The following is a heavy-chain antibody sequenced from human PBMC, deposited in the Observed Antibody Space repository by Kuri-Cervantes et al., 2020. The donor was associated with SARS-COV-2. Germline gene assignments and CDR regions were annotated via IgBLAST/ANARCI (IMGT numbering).Heavy chain of an antibody. V-gene: IGHV3-7*03. D-gene: IGHD4-17*01. CDR3: ARGRRIDYGDYAGWGRMNWFDP. CDR2: VRQDGRDK. Sequence: LSLTCAASGFTFSSYWMTWVRQAPGKGLDWVANVRQDGRDKYYGGSVKGRFTISRDNTKNSLYLQMDSLTAEDAAVYYCARGRRIDYGDYAGWGRMNWFDPWGEGTLVTVSS. J-gene: IGHJ5*02. CDR1: GFTFSSYW.